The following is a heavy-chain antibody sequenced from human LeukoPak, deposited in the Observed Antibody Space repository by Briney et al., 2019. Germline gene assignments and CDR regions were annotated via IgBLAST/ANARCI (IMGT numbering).Heavy chain of an antibody. J-gene: IGHJ4*02. CDR2: IYYSGST. D-gene: IGHD2-15*01. CDR3: ARVVVVVTTWVFPYFDY. Sequence: PSETLSLTCTVSGGSISSSGYYWGWIRQPPGKGLEWIGSIYYSGSTYYNPSLKSRVTISVDTSKNQFSLKLSSVTAADTAVYYCARVVVVVTTWVFPYFDYWGQGTLVTVSS. V-gene: IGHV4-39*01. CDR1: GGSISSSGYY.